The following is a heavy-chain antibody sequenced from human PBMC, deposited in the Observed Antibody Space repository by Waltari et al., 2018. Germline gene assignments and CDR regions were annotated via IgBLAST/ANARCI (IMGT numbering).Heavy chain of an antibody. V-gene: IGHV4-38-2*01. CDR2: IYHSGST. CDR1: GYSISSGYY. Sequence: QVQLQESGPGLVKPSETLSLTCAVSGYSISSGYYWGWIRQPPGKGLEWIGSIYHSGSTYYNPYLKSRVTISVDTSKNQFSLKLSSVTAADTAVYYCARGPIGQQLVHDYWGQGTLVTVSS. D-gene: IGHD6-13*01. CDR3: ARGPIGQQLVHDY. J-gene: IGHJ4*02.